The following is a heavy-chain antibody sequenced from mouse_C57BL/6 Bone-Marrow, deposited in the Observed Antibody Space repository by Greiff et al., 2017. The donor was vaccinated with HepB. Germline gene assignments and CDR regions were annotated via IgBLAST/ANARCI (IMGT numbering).Heavy chain of an antibody. CDR2: ISSGSSTI. CDR1: GFTFSDYG. CDR3: ARLNGYYGGEDYYAMDY. Sequence: EVQGVESGGGLVKPGGSLKLSCAASGFTFSDYGMHWVRQAPEKGLEWVAYISSGSSTIYYADTVKGRFTISRDNAKNTLFLQMTSLRSEDTAMYYCARLNGYYGGEDYYAMDYWGQGTSVTVSS. J-gene: IGHJ4*01. D-gene: IGHD2-3*01. V-gene: IGHV5-17*01.